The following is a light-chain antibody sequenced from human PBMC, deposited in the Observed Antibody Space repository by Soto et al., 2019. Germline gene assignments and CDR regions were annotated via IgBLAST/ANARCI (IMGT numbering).Light chain of an antibody. Sequence: QSALTQPASVSGSPGQSVTISCTGTSSDIGAFNYVSWYQHHPGKAPKLMIYGVANRPSGVSTRFSGSKSGNTPSLTISGLQPEDDASSYCRSYTVTTTLVVFGGGTKLTVL. V-gene: IGLV2-14*01. CDR3: RSYTVTTTLVV. J-gene: IGLJ2*01. CDR2: GVA. CDR1: SSDIGAFNY.